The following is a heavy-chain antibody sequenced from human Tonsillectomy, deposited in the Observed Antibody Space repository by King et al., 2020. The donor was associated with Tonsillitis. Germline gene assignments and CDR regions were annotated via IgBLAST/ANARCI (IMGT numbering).Heavy chain of an antibody. CDR1: GFTFSDHY. Sequence: VQLVESGGGLVQPGGSLRLSCAASGFTFSDHYMDWVRQAPGKGLEWVGRTRNKAISYTTEYAASVKGRFTISRDDSKNSLYLQMNSLKTEDTAVYYCARDSSGGSFDYWGQGTLVTVSS. CDR2: TRNKAISYTT. D-gene: IGHD2-15*01. V-gene: IGHV3-72*01. J-gene: IGHJ4*02. CDR3: ARDSSGGSFDY.